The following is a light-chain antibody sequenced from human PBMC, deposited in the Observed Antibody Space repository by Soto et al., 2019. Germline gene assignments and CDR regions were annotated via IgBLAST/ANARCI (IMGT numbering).Light chain of an antibody. CDR2: GAS. CDR1: QSVSSSF. V-gene: IGKV3-20*01. CDR3: QQYGSSPLT. Sequence: EIVLTQSPGTLSLSPGERATLSCRASQSVSSSFLAWYQHKPGQAPRLLIYGASSRATGVPDRFSGSGSGTDFTLTISGLEPEDFAVYYCQQYGSSPLTFGGGTKVDIK. J-gene: IGKJ4*01.